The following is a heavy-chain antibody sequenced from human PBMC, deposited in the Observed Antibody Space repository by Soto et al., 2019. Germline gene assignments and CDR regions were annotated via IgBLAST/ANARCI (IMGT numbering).Heavy chain of an antibody. Sequence: PXLSLRLSCEASGFTFSRVSMNWVRQVPGKGLEWVASISSASSETWYADSVKGRFIISRDNAQNSLFLQMNTLRPEDTAVYYCAHPRGYGVFDAVDIWGQGTMVTVSS. J-gene: IGHJ3*02. CDR1: GFTFSRVS. D-gene: IGHD4-17*01. CDR2: ISSASSET. CDR3: AHPRGYGVFDAVDI. V-gene: IGHV3-21*04.